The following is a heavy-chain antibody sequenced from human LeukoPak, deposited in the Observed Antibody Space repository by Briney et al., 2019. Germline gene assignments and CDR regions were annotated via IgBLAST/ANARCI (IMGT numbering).Heavy chain of an antibody. D-gene: IGHD5-18*01. CDR1: GFTFSSYA. CDR2: IKQDGSEK. CDR3: ASGVRLWLLDY. V-gene: IGHV3-7*01. J-gene: IGHJ4*02. Sequence: GGSLRLSCAASGFTFSSYAMSWVRQAPGKGLEWVANIKQDGSEKYYVDSVKGRFTISRDNAKNSLYLQMNSLRAEDTAVYYRASGVRLWLLDYWGQGTLVTVSS.